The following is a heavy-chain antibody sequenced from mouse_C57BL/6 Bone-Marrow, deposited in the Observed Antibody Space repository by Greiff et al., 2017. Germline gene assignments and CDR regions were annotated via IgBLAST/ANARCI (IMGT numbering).Heavy chain of an antibody. V-gene: IGHV5-15*01. CDR2: ISNLAYSI. D-gene: IGHD3-3*01. CDR3: AGGTSAWFAY. Sequence: EVQGVESGGGLVQPGGSLKLSCAASGFTFSDYGMAWVRQAPRKGPEWVAFISNLAYSIYYADTVTGRFTISRENAKNTLYLEMSSLRSEDTAMYYCAGGTSAWFAYWGQGTLVTVSA. CDR1: GFTFSDYG. J-gene: IGHJ3*01.